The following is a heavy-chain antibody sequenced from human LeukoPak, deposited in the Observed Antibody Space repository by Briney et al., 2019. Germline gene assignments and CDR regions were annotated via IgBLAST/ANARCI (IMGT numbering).Heavy chain of an antibody. CDR3: ARDPLGVYFDY. CDR1: GYTFTSYY. CDR2: INPSGGST. V-gene: IGHV1-46*03. Sequence: ASVKVSCKASGYTFTSYYMHWVRQAPGQGLEWMGIINPSGGSTSYAQKFQGRVTKTRDTSTSTVYMELSSLRSEDTAVYYCARDPLGVYFDYWGQGTLVTVSS. J-gene: IGHJ4*02.